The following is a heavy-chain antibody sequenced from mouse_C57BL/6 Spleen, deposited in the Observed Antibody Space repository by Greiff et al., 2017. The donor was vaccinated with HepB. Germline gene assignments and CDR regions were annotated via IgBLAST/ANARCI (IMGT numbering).Heavy chain of an antibody. J-gene: IGHJ4*01. CDR2: INPNNGGT. Sequence: EVQLQQPGPELVKPGASVKIPCKASGYTFTDYNMDWVKQSHGKSLEWIGDINPNNGGTIYNQKFKGKATLTVDKSSSTAYMELRSLTSEDTAVYYCARRGYLYYGFGGYAMDYWGQGTSVTVSS. D-gene: IGHD2-1*01. CDR3: ARRGYLYYGFGGYAMDY. CDR1: GYTFTDYN. V-gene: IGHV1-18*01.